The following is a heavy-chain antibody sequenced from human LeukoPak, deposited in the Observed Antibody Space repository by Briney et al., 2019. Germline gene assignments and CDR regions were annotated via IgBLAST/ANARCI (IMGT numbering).Heavy chain of an antibody. CDR1: EFTFSSYS. CDR2: ITNSGNSK. Sequence: GGSLRLPCAASEFTFSSYSMNWVRQAPGKGLEWVSYITNSGNSKSYADSVKGRFAISRDNSKNTVYLQMNNLRAEDTALYYCARANSGSYSGFGYWGQGTLVTVSS. J-gene: IGHJ4*02. D-gene: IGHD1-26*01. V-gene: IGHV3-48*01. CDR3: ARANSGSYSGFGY.